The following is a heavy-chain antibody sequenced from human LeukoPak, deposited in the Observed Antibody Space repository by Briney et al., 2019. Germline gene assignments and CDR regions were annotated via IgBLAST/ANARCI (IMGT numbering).Heavy chain of an antibody. CDR3: ARDIAVALLPFDC. D-gene: IGHD6-19*01. V-gene: IGHV3-11*01. CDR1: GFTFSDYY. J-gene: IGHJ4*02. CDR2: ISSSGSTI. Sequence: GSLRLSCAASGFTFSDYYMSWIRQAPGKGLEWVSYISSSGSTIYYADSVKGRFTISRDNAKNSLYLQMNSLRAEDTAVYYCARDIAVALLPFDCWGQGTLVTVSS.